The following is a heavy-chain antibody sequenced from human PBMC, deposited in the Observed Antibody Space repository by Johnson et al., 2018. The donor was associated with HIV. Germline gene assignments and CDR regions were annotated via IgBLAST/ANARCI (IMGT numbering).Heavy chain of an antibody. Sequence: VQLVESGGGLVQPGGSLRLSCAASGFTFSSYDMHWVRQATGKGLEWVSAIGTAGDTYYPGSVKGRFTISRENAKNSLYLQMNSLRAGDTAVYYCARVTNSDAFDIWGQGTMVPVSS. J-gene: IGHJ3*02. CDR1: GFTFSSYD. CDR3: ARVTNSDAFDI. CDR2: IGTAGDT. V-gene: IGHV3-13*01. D-gene: IGHD2-8*01.